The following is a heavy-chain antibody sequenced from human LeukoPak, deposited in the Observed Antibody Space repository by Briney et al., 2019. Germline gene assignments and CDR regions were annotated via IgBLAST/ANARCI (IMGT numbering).Heavy chain of an antibody. D-gene: IGHD2-2*02. CDR2: IYYSGST. J-gene: IGHJ3*02. V-gene: IGHV4-61*01. Sequence: SVTLSLTCTVSGGSGSSGSYYWSWIRQPPGKGLEWIGHIYYSGSTNYNSSLKSRVTISVDTSKNQFSLKLSSVTAADTAVYYCARDSVPHCSSTSCYRNDAFDIWGQGTMVTISS. CDR1: GGSGSSGSYY. CDR3: ARDSVPHCSSTSCYRNDAFDI.